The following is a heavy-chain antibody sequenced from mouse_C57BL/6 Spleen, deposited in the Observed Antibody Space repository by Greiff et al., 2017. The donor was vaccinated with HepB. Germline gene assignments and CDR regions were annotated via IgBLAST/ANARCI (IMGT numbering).Heavy chain of an antibody. D-gene: IGHD1-1*01. CDR3: ARDTTVVADYWYFDV. V-gene: IGHV1-50*01. J-gene: IGHJ1*03. CDR2: IDPSDSYT. Sequence: VQLQQPGAELVKPGASVKLSCKASGYTFTSYWMQWVKQRPGQGLEWIGEIDPSDSYTNYNQKFKGKATLTVDTSSSTAYMQLSSLTSEDSAVYYCARDTTVVADYWYFDVWGTGTTVTVSS. CDR1: GYTFTSYW.